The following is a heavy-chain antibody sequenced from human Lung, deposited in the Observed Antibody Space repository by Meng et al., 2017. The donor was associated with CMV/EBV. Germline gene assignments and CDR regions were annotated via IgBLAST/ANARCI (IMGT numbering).Heavy chain of an antibody. D-gene: IGHD1-26*01. CDR1: GYSISSGYY. J-gene: IGHJ4*02. Sequence: SCKASGYSISSGYYWGWIRQPPGKGLEWIGSIYHSGSTYYNPSLKSRVTISVDTSKNQFSLKLSSVTAADTAVYYCARVGWEHVADYWGQGTLVTVSS. V-gene: IGHV4-38-2*02. CDR3: ARVGWEHVADY. CDR2: IYHSGST.